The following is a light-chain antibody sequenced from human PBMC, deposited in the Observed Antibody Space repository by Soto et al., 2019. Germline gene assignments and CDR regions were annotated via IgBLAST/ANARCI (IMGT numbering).Light chain of an antibody. CDR2: GSS. CDR3: QQYGSSPPYT. Sequence: EIVLTQSPGILSLSPGERATLSCRASQTVSGNYLAWYQQKPGQSPRLLIYGSSDRATGIPDRFSGSGSGPDFTLTINGVEPEDVAVDYCQQYGSSPPYTFGEGTTLEI. CDR1: QTVSGNY. J-gene: IGKJ2*01. V-gene: IGKV3-20*01.